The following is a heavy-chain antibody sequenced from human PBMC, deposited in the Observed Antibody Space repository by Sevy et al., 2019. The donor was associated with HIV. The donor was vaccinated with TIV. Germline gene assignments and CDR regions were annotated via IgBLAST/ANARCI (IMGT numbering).Heavy chain of an antibody. CDR2: INPNSGGT. CDR3: ARDPGRAVNLGFDP. D-gene: IGHD4-4*01. V-gene: IGHV1-2*02. CDR1: GYTFTGYY. Sequence: ASVKVSCKASGYTFTGYYMHWVRQAPGQGLEWMGWINPNSGGTNYAQKFQGRVTMTRDTSISTAYMELSRLRSDDTAVYYCARDPGRAVNLGFDPWGQGTLVTVSS. J-gene: IGHJ5*02.